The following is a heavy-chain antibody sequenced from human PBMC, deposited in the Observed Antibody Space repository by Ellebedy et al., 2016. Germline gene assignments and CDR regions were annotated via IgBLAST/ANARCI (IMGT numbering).Heavy chain of an antibody. CDR3: AKDTMDTRFFDY. Sequence: SLKISXTASGFTFDDYAMHWVRQAPGKGLEWVSGISWNSGSIGYADSVKGRFTISRDNAKNSLYLQMNSLRAEDTALYYCAKDTMDTRFFDYWGQGTLVTDSS. CDR2: ISWNSGSI. V-gene: IGHV3-9*01. J-gene: IGHJ4*02. CDR1: GFTFDDYA. D-gene: IGHD5-18*01.